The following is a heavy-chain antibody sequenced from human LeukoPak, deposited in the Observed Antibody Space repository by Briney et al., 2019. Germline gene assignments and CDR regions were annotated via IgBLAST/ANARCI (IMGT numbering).Heavy chain of an antibody. J-gene: IGHJ4*02. D-gene: IGHD1-14*01. Sequence: PGRSLRLSCAASGFTFSSYAMHWVRQAPGKGLEWVAVISYDGSNKYYADSVKGRFTISRDNSKNTLYLQMNSLRAEDTAVYYCASSQQTVDYWGQGTLVTVSS. CDR3: ASSQQTVDY. V-gene: IGHV3-30*04. CDR2: ISYDGSNK. CDR1: GFTFSSYA.